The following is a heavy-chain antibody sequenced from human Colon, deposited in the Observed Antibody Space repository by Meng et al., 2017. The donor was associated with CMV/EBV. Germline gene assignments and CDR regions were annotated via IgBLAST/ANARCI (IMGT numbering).Heavy chain of an antibody. V-gene: IGHV4-4*07. CDR1: GGSISSYY. Sequence: QGQLQESGQGLVKPSETLSLSCTVSGGSISSYYWSWIRQPAGKGLEWIGRIYPSGFPKYKPSLESRVTMSADTSKNQISLKLTSVTAADTAVYYCARAQYTYGYWIFDYWGQGTLVTVSS. CDR2: IYPSGFP. D-gene: IGHD5-18*01. CDR3: ARAQYTYGYWIFDY. J-gene: IGHJ4*02.